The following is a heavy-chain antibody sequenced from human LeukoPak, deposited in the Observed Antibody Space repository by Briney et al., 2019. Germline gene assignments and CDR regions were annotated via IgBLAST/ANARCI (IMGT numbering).Heavy chain of an antibody. CDR2: ISSSGSSI. CDR1: GFTFSSYE. Sequence: PGGSLRLSCVASGFTFSSYEMNWVRQAPGKGLEWVSYISSSGSSINYADSVKGRFTISRDNSKNSLYLQMNSLRAEDTAVYYCARAAIKNYDFWSGYHERNKNYYYMDVWGKGTTVTVSS. V-gene: IGHV3-48*03. D-gene: IGHD3-3*01. CDR3: ARAAIKNYDFWSGYHERNKNYYYMDV. J-gene: IGHJ6*03.